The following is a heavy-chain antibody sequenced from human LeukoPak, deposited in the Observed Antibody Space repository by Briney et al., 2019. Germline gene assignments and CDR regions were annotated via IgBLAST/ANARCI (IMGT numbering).Heavy chain of an antibody. V-gene: IGHV3-48*03. D-gene: IGHD2-15*01. CDR1: GFTFSSYE. CDR2: ISSSGSTI. Sequence: PGGSLRLSCAASGFTFSSYEMNWVRQAPGKGLEWVSYISSSGSTIYYADSVKGRFTISRDNAKNSLYLQMNSLRAEDTAVYYCARENRYCSGGSCWGDYWGQGTLVTVSS. J-gene: IGHJ4*02. CDR3: ARENRYCSGGSCWGDY.